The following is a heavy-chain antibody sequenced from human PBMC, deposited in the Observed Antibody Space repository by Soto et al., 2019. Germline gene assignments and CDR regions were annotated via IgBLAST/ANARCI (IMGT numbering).Heavy chain of an antibody. J-gene: IGHJ6*03. V-gene: IGHV3-66*01. CDR2: IYSGGST. CDR1: GFTVSSNY. Sequence: GGSLRLSCAASGFTVSSNYMSWVRQAPGKGLEWVSVIYSGGSTYYADSVKGRFTISRDNSKNTLYLQMNSLRAEDTAVYYCARGRITMVRGVIINPLYYYYMDVWGKGTTVTVSS. D-gene: IGHD3-10*01. CDR3: ARGRITMVRGVIINPLYYYYMDV.